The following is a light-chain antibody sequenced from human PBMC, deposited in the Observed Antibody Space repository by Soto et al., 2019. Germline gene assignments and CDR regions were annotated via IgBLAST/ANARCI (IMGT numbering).Light chain of an antibody. CDR2: GAS. CDR1: QSIINN. CDR3: QQYNDWPPLT. J-gene: IGKJ4*01. V-gene: IGKV3-15*01. Sequence: EIVMTQSPDTLSVSPGERATLSCRASQSIINNLAWYQQKPGQAPRLLIYGASIRATGFPARFSGSGSGTEFTLTISSLQFEDFAVYYCQQYNDWPPLTFGGGTKVEIK.